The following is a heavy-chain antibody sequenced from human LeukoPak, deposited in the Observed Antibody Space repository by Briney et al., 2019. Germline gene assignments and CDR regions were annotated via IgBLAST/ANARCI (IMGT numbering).Heavy chain of an antibody. CDR1: GGSINSYY. D-gene: IGHD3-9*01. V-gene: IGHV4-59*04. Sequence: SETLSLTCTVAGGSINSYYWSWIRQPPGKGLEWIGYIYYSGSTYYNPSLKSRVTISVDTSKNQFSLKLRSVTAADTAVYYCASLRYFDWLLSPTYYFDYWGQGTLVTVSS. CDR3: ASLRYFDWLLSPTYYFDY. J-gene: IGHJ4*02. CDR2: IYYSGST.